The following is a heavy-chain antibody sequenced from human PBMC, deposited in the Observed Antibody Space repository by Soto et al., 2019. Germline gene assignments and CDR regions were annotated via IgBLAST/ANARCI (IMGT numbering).Heavy chain of an antibody. D-gene: IGHD1-1*01. Sequence: GGSLRLSCAASGFTFSGYAMTWVRQAPGKGLEWVSSITGSGTSTYYADSVKGRFIISRDNSKNTLYLQLNTLRADDTAVYYCAKDKPGTTSFDYWGQGTMVTVYS. CDR2: ITGSGTST. J-gene: IGHJ4*02. CDR1: GFTFSGYA. V-gene: IGHV3-23*01. CDR3: AKDKPGTTSFDY.